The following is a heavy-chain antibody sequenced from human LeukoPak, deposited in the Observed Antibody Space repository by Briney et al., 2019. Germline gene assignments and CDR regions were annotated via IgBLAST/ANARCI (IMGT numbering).Heavy chain of an antibody. Sequence: SETLSLTCAVYGGSFSGYYWSWIRQPPGKGLEWIGSIYYSGSTYYNPSLKSRVTISVDTSKNQFSLKLSSVTAADTAVYYCARGTYGDYSTNWFDPWGQGTLVTVSS. CDR2: IYYSGST. D-gene: IGHD4-17*01. CDR3: ARGTYGDYSTNWFDP. CDR1: GGSFSGYY. J-gene: IGHJ5*02. V-gene: IGHV4-34*01.